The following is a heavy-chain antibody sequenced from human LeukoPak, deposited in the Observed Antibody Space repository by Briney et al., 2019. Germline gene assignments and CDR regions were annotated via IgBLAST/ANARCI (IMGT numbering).Heavy chain of an antibody. V-gene: IGHV1-2*02. J-gene: IGHJ4*02. CDR1: GYTFTGYY. CDR3: ATAGKVSSAYDIIDY. CDR2: INPNSGGT. Sequence: ASVKVSCEASGYTFTGYYMHWVRQAPGQGLEWMGWINPNSGGTNYAQKFQGRVTMTRDTSITTAYMELSRLTSDDTAVYYCATAGKVSSAYDIIDYWGQGTLVTVSS. D-gene: IGHD3-9*01.